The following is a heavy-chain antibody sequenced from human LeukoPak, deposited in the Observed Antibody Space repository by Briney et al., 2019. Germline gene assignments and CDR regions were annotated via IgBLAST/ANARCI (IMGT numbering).Heavy chain of an antibody. D-gene: IGHD3-10*01. CDR1: GYTFTGYY. J-gene: IGHJ6*03. CDR3: ARSYYYGSGSIYYYYMDV. CDR2: INPNSGGT. V-gene: IGHV1-2*02. Sequence: ASVKVSCKASGYTFTGYYMHWVRQAPGQGPEWMGWINPNSGGTNHAQKFQGRVTMTRDTSISTAYMELSRLRSDDTAVYYCARSYYYGSGSIYYYYMDVWGKGTTVTVSS.